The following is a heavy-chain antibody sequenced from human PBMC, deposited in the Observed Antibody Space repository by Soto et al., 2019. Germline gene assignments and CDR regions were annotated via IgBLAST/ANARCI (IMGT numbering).Heavy chain of an antibody. Sequence: SQTLSLTCVISGDSVSSNSAAWNWIRQSPSRGLEWLGRTYYRSKWYNDYAVSVKSRITINPDTSKNQFSLQLNSVTPEDTAVYYCARDRGYSGYESGKDAFDIWGQGTMVTVSS. CDR3: ARDRGYSGYESGKDAFDI. CDR2: TYYRSKWYN. D-gene: IGHD5-12*01. J-gene: IGHJ3*02. V-gene: IGHV6-1*01. CDR1: GDSVSSNSAA.